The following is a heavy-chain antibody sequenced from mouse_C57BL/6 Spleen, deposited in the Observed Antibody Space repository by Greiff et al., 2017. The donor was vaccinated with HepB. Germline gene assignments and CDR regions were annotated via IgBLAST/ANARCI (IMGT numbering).Heavy chain of an antibody. V-gene: IGHV5-4*01. CDR1: GFTFSSYA. J-gene: IGHJ1*03. CDR2: ISDGGSYT. D-gene: IGHD2-12*01. Sequence: EVQRVESGGGLVKPGGSLKLSCAASGFTFSSYAMSWVRQTPEKRLEWVATISDGGSYTYYPDNVKGRFTISRDNAKNNLYLQMSHLKSEDTAMYYCARDNYSYWYFDVWGTGTTVTVSS. CDR3: ARDNYSYWYFDV.